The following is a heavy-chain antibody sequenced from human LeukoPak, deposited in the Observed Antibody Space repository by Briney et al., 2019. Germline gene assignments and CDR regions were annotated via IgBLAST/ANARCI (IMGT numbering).Heavy chain of an antibody. V-gene: IGHV3-23*01. CDR3: AKSPAVDAAFDI. D-gene: IGHD4-23*01. J-gene: IGHJ3*02. CDR1: GFTFSNFA. CDR2: ISGSGGST. Sequence: PGGSLRLSCAASGFTFSNFAVSWVRQAPGKGLESVSAISGSGGSTYYADSVKGRFTISRDNSKNTLYLQMNSLRAEDTAVYYCAKSPAVDAAFDIWGQGTMVTVSS.